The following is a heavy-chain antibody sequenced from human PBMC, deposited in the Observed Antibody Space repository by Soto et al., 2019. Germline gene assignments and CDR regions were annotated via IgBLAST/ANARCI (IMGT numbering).Heavy chain of an antibody. Sequence: EVQLVESGGGLVQPGGSLRLSCAASGFTFSVYWMHWVRQAPGKGLVWVSRIDSDGSTTSYADSVKGRFTISRDNAKSTLYLQMNRLRAEDTAVYFCARPGYSNYGPGVDVWGQGTTVNVSS. D-gene: IGHD4-4*01. CDR3: ARPGYSNYGPGVDV. V-gene: IGHV3-74*01. CDR1: GFTFSVYW. CDR2: IDSDGSTT. J-gene: IGHJ6*02.